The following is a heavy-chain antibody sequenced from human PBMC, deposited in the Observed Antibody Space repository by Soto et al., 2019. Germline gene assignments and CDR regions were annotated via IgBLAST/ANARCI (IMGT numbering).Heavy chain of an antibody. CDR1: GFTFSSYA. J-gene: IGHJ4*02. Sequence: GGFLRLSCAASGFTFSSYAMHWVRQAPGKGLEWVAIISYDGSNKYYADSVKGRFTISRDNSKNTLYLQMSGLTPEDTAVYYCARDQTGITTAGGGRIDHWGQGTLVTVSS. CDR3: ARDQTGITTAGGGRIDH. CDR2: ISYDGSNK. D-gene: IGHD6-13*01. V-gene: IGHV3-30-3*01.